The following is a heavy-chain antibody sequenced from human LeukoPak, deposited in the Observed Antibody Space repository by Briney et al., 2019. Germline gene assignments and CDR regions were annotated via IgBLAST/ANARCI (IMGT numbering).Heavy chain of an antibody. D-gene: IGHD6-13*01. V-gene: IGHV1-2*06. J-gene: IGHJ4*02. CDR2: IIPNSGGT. CDR1: GYTFTGYY. Sequence: ASVKVSCKASGYTFTGYYMLWVRQAPGQGREWMGRIIPNSGGTNYAQKFQGRVTMTRDTSISTAYMELSRLRSDDTAVYYCARARGAAALDYWGQGTLVAVSS. CDR3: ARARGAAALDY.